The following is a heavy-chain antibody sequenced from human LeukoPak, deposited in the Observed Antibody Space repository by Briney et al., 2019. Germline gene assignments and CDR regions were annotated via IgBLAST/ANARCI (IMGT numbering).Heavy chain of an antibody. J-gene: IGHJ5*02. CDR3: ARVSVQRGVNIVVP. D-gene: IGHD2-2*01. CDR2: ISGSGGST. Sequence: GGSLRLSCAASGFTFSSYAMSWVRQAPGKGLEWVSAISGSGGSTYYADSVKGRFTISRDNSKNTLYLQMNSLRAEDTAVYYCARVSVQRGVNIVVPWGQGTLVTVSS. CDR1: GFTFSSYA. V-gene: IGHV3-23*01.